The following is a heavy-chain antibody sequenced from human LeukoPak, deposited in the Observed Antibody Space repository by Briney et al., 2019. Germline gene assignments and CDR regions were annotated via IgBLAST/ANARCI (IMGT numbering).Heavy chain of an antibody. V-gene: IGHV3-21*01. J-gene: IGHJ1*01. CDR1: GFTFSSYS. D-gene: IGHD6-6*01. Sequence: GGSLRLSCAASGFTFSSYSMNWVRQAPGKGLEWVSSISSSSSYIYYADSVKGRFTISRDSAKNSLYLQMNSLRAEDTAVYYCARDLAATLSYWGQGTLVTVSS. CDR3: ARDLAATLSY. CDR2: ISSSSSYI.